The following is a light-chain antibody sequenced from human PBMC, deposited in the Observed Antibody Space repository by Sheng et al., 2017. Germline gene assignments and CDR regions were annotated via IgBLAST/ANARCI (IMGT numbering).Light chain of an antibody. J-gene: IGKJ2*01. Sequence: DIQMTQSPSSLSASVGDRVTITCRASQNVRTYVNWYQQKPGKAPKLMIYAASNLQSGVPSRFSGSGSGTDFTLTIGSLQPEDSATYFCQQTYTFPYTFGQGPKLDMK. V-gene: IGKV1-39*01. CDR1: QNVRTY. CDR3: QQTYTFPYT. CDR2: AAS.